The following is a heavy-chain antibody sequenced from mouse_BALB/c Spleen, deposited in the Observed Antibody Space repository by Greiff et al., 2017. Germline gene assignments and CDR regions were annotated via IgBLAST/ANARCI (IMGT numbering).Heavy chain of an antibody. CDR2: INPYNDGT. D-gene: IGHD1-2*01. Sequence: EVQLQQSGPELVKPGASVKMSCKASGYTFTSYVMHWVKQKPGQGLEWIGYINPYNDGTKYNEKFKGKATLTSDKSSSTAYMELSSLTSEDSAVYYCAREGAFTTATFDYWGQGTTLTVSS. CDR1: GYTFTSYV. CDR3: AREGAFTTATFDY. V-gene: IGHV1-14*01. J-gene: IGHJ2*01.